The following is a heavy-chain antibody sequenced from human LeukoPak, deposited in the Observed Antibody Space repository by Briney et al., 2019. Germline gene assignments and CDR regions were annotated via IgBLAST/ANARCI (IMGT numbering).Heavy chain of an antibody. CDR1: GFTFTNYA. CDR3: AKRGGSYIGYFDY. Sequence: GRSLRLSCIASGFTFTNYAMHWVRQAPGKGLEWMASVSNDGPKQYYADSVKGRFTISRDNSKNTLYLQMNSLRPEDTAVYYCAKRGGSYIGYFDYWGQGTLVTVSS. CDR2: VSNDGPKQ. J-gene: IGHJ4*02. V-gene: IGHV3-30-3*02. D-gene: IGHD1-26*01.